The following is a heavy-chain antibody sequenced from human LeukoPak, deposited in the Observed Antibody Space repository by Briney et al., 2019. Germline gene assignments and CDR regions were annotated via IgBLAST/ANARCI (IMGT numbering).Heavy chain of an antibody. D-gene: IGHD5-18*01. CDR3: ARQWKQLWYVDY. V-gene: IGHV4-39*01. CDR1: ADFINNRSYY. Sequence: PSETLSLTCSVTADFINNRSYYWGWIRQPPGKGLEWIGITYYNGSTYYNPSLKSRVTISGDTSKNQFSLKLSSVTAADTAVYYCARQWKQLWYVDYWGQGILATVSS. J-gene: IGHJ4*02. CDR2: TYYNGST.